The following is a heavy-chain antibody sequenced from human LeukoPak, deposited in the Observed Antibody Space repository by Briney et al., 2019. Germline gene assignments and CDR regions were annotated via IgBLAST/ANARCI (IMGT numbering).Heavy chain of an antibody. V-gene: IGHV4-38-2*01. Sequence: SDTLSLTCAVSGYSISSGYYWGWFRQPPGKGLEWIGCIYHSGNTYYNPSLKSRVSISVHTSKNHFSLMLSSVTAADTAVYYCARQGGSSSPYYYYYMDVWGKGTTVTVSS. CDR3: ARQGGSSSPYYYYYMDV. D-gene: IGHD6-13*01. CDR2: IYHSGNT. CDR1: GYSISSGYY. J-gene: IGHJ6*03.